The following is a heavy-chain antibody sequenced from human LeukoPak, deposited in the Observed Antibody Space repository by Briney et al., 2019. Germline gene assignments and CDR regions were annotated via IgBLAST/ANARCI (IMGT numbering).Heavy chain of an antibody. CDR3: ARDPRYDSSSYGNHDAFDI. D-gene: IGHD3-22*01. V-gene: IGHV4-61*02. Sequence: PSQTLSLTCTVSGGSISSGSYYWSWIRQPAGKGLEWIGRIYTSGSTNYNPSLKSRVTISVDTSKNQFSLKLSSVTAADTAVYYCARDPRYDSSSYGNHDAFDIWGQGTMVTVSS. CDR2: IYTSGST. CDR1: GGSISSGSYY. J-gene: IGHJ3*02.